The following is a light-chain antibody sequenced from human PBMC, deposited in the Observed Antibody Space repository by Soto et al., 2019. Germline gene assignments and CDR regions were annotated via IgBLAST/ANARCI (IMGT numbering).Light chain of an antibody. V-gene: IGKV3-20*01. CDR3: QQYGSSPLT. CDR2: GAS. CDR1: QSITTN. Sequence: EIVMTQSPATLSVSPGERATLSCRASQSITTNLVWYQQKAGQAPRLLIYGASTRATGIPDRFSGSGSGTDFSLTISRLEPEDFAVYYCQQYGSSPLTFGGGTKVEI. J-gene: IGKJ4*01.